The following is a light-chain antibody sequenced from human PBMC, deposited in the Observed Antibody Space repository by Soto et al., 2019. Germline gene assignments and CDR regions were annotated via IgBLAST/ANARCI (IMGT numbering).Light chain of an antibody. CDR1: QTFSSH. CDR3: QQRSNWPPVIT. V-gene: IGKV3-11*01. CDR2: DAS. Sequence: EIVLTQSPATLSLSPGERATLSCRASQTFSSHLAWYQQKPGQAPRLLIYDASKRATGIPARFSSRGSGTDSTLTISSLEPEDFAVYYCQQRSNWPPVITFGQGTRLEIK. J-gene: IGKJ5*01.